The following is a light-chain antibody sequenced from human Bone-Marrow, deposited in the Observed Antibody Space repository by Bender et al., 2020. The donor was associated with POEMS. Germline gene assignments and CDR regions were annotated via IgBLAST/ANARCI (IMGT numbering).Light chain of an antibody. Sequence: SYELSQPLSVSVSPGQTATITCSGDKLGDKYVCWYQQKPGQSPALVIYQDRKRPSGIPERFSGSNSGNTATLTISGTQAMDEADYYCQVWDSSSDHRRVFGGGTKLTV. CDR3: QVWDSSSDHRRV. V-gene: IGLV3-1*01. J-gene: IGLJ3*02. CDR1: KLGDKY. CDR2: QDR.